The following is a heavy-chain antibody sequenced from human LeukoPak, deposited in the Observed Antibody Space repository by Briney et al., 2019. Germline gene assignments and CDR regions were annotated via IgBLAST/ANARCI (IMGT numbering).Heavy chain of an antibody. Sequence: SETLSLTCAVYGGSFSGYYWSWIRQPAGKGLEWIGRIYTSGSTNYNPSLKSRVTISVDTSKNQFSLKLSSVTAADTAVYYCAREQLGAFDIWGQGTMVTVSS. CDR2: IYTSGST. CDR1: GGSFSGYY. D-gene: IGHD5-18*01. J-gene: IGHJ3*02. V-gene: IGHV4-4*07. CDR3: AREQLGAFDI.